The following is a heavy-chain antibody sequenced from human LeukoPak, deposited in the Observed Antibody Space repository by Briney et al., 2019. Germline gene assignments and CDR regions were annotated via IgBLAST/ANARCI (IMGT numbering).Heavy chain of an antibody. CDR1: GFTFSSYS. CDR3: ATTDLYGSGSYYGDY. V-gene: IGHV3-23*01. CDR2: ITGSGGST. J-gene: IGHJ4*02. D-gene: IGHD3-10*01. Sequence: GGSLRLSCAASGFTFSSYSMNWVRQAPGKGLEWVSSITGSGGSTYYGDSVKGRFTISRDNSKNTLYLQMNSLRAEDTAVYYCATTDLYGSGSYYGDYWGQGTLVTVSS.